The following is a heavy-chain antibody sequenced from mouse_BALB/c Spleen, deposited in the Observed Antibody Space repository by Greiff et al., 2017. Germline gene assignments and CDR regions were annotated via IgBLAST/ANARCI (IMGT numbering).Heavy chain of an antibody. CDR1: GFTFTDYY. CDR3: AGDMEYGKTPFAY. Sequence: EVMLVESGGGLVQPGGSLRLSCATSGFTFTDYYMSWVRQPPGKALEWLGFIRNKANGYTTEYSAYVKGQFTISRDNSKSVLYLQSNTLRAEDSASYYCAGDMEYGKTPFAYWGQGTLVTVSA. D-gene: IGHD2-10*02. V-gene: IGHV7-3*02. J-gene: IGHJ3*01. CDR2: IRNKANGYTT.